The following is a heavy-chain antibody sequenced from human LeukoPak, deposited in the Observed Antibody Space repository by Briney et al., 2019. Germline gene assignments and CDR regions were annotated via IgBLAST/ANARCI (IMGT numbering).Heavy chain of an antibody. Sequence: GGSLRLSCAASGFTFSNYWMTWVRQAPGKGLEWVANVKHDGSETHYVDPVKGRFTISRDNAKNSLYLQMNNLRAEDTAVYFCARVRGGVPAATCCDYWGQGTLVTVSS. V-gene: IGHV3-7*01. D-gene: IGHD2-2*01. CDR1: GFTFSNYW. J-gene: IGHJ4*02. CDR3: ARVRGGVPAATCCDY. CDR2: VKHDGSET.